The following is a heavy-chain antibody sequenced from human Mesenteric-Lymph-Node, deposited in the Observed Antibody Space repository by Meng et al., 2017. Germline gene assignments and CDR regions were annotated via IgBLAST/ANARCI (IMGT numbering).Heavy chain of an antibody. CDR3: AKGPITMVRGVIITDFDY. Sequence: GSLRLSCTVSGGSISSSSYYWGWIRQPPGKGLEWIGSIYYSGSTYYNPSLKSRVTISVDTSKNQFSLKLSSVTAADTAVYYCAKGPITMVRGVIITDFDYWGQGTLVTVSS. CDR1: GGSISSSSYY. CDR2: IYYSGST. J-gene: IGHJ4*02. V-gene: IGHV4-39*07. D-gene: IGHD3-10*01.